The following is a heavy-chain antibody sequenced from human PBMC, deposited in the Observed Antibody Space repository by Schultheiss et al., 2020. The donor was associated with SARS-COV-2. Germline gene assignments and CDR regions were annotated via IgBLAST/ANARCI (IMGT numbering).Heavy chain of an antibody. J-gene: IGHJ4*02. CDR3: ATSSSWYLGFDY. V-gene: IGHV3-48*01. CDR2: ISSSGSTI. D-gene: IGHD6-13*01. CDR1: GFTFSSYW. Sequence: GGSLRLSCAASGFTFSSYWMSWFRQAPGKGLEWVSCISSSGSTIYYADSVKGRFTISRDNSKNTLYLQMNSLRAEDTAVYYCATSSSWYLGFDYWGQGTLVTVSS.